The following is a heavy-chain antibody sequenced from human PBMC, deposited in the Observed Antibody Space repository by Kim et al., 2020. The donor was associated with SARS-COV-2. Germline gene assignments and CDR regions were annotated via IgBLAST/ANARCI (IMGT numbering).Heavy chain of an antibody. CDR2: IYPGDSDT. D-gene: IGHD3-22*01. Sequence: GESLKISCKGSGYSFTSYWIGWVRQMPGKGLEWMGIIYPGDSDTRYSPSFQGQVTISADKSISTAYLQWSSLKASDTAMYYCARQGGGKYYDSSGYYIPMGWFDPWGQGTLVTVSS. J-gene: IGHJ5*02. CDR1: GYSFTSYW. CDR3: ARQGGGKYYDSSGYYIPMGWFDP. V-gene: IGHV5-51*01.